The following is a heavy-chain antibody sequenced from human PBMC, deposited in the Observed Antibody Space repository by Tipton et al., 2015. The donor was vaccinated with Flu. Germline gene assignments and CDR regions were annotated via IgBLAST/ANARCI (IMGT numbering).Heavy chain of an antibody. CDR1: GGSISSGSYY. J-gene: IGHJ4*02. V-gene: IGHV4-61*02. Sequence: LRLSCTVSGGSISSGSYYRSWIRQPAGKGLEWIGRIYTSGSTNYNPSLKSRVTISVDTSKNQFCLKLSSVTAADTAVYYCARDYGGHIYYWGQGTLVTVSS. CDR3: ARDYGGHIYY. CDR2: IYTSGST. D-gene: IGHD2-21*01.